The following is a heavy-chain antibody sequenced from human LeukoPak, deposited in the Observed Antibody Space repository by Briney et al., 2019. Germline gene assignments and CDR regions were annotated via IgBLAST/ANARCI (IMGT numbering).Heavy chain of an antibody. D-gene: IGHD3-10*01. CDR2: INHSGST. CDR3: ASAHNYYGSGSYYNRYYYYYYMDV. Sequence: SETLSLTCAVYGGSFSGYYWSWIRQPPGKGLEWIGEINHSGSTNYNPSLKSRVTISVDTSKNQFSLKLSSVTAADTAVYYCASAHNYYGSGSYYNRYYYYYYMDVWGKGTTVTVSS. J-gene: IGHJ6*03. V-gene: IGHV4-34*01. CDR1: GGSFSGYY.